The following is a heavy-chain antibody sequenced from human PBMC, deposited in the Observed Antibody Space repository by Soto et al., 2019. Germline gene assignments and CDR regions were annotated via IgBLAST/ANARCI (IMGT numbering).Heavy chain of an antibody. CDR2: IIPIFGTA. V-gene: IGHV1-69*01. J-gene: IGHJ3*02. CDR3: ARGVYDYVWGSYRLDAFDI. D-gene: IGHD3-16*02. CDR1: GGTFSSYA. Sequence: QVQLVQSGAEVKKPGSSVKVSCKASGGTFSSYAISWVRQAPGQGLEWMGGIIPIFGTANYAQKFQGRVTITAYESTSTAYMELSSLRSEDTAVYYCARGVYDYVWGSYRLDAFDIWGQGTMVTVSS.